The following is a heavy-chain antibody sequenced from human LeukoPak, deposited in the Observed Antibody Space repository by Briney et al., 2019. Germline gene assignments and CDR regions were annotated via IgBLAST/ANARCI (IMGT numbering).Heavy chain of an antibody. Sequence: ASVKVSCKASGYTFTSYDINWVRQATGQGLEWMGWMNPNSGNTGYAQKFQGRVTMTRNTSISTAYMELSSLRSEGTAVYYCARGRKYSSGWHFDYWGQGTLVTVSS. CDR1: GYTFTSYD. V-gene: IGHV1-8*01. D-gene: IGHD6-19*01. J-gene: IGHJ4*02. CDR3: ARGRKYSSGWHFDY. CDR2: MNPNSGNT.